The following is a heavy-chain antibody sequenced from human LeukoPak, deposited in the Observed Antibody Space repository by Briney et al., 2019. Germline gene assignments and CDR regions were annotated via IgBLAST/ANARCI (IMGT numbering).Heavy chain of an antibody. Sequence: GSLRLSCAASGFTLSDAWMSWVRQAPGKGLEWIGSIHPSGRLYNNPSLESRVTISIDTSKNQFSLNLNSVTAADTAVYFCSRGLDSRKLGYWGQGTLVTVSS. CDR3: SRGLDSRKLGY. J-gene: IGHJ4*02. D-gene: IGHD3-22*01. CDR1: GFTLSDAW. V-gene: IGHV4-4*01. CDR2: IHPSGRL.